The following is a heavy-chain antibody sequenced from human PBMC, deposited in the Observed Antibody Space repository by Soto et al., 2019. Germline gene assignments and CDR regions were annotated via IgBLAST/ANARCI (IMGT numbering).Heavy chain of an antibody. CDR3: AHGGPAASLDF. V-gene: IGHV2-5*01. J-gene: IGHJ4*02. CDR2: IYWNDDR. CDR1: GFSLSNPGVG. Sequence: QITLKESGPTLVKPTQTLTLTCTFSGFSLSNPGVGMGWVRQPPGKALQWLAVIYWNDDRRYSPSLKTGLTITKDTSKNQVVLTMTDMDPVDTATYYCAHGGPAASLDFWGQGTLVTVSS. D-gene: IGHD2-2*01.